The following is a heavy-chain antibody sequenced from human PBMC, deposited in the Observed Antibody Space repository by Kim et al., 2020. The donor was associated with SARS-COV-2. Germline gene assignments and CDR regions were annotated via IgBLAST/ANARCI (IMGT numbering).Heavy chain of an antibody. CDR2: IYSGDKT. CDR3: ATNLAAAGVV. CDR1: GFTVSSNY. D-gene: IGHD6-13*01. J-gene: IGHJ4*02. V-gene: IGHV3-66*01. Sequence: GGSLRLSCAASGFTVSSNYMSWLRQAPGKGLEWLPVIYSGDKTYYVESVKGRLTISRDNSKNTLYLQMSILRVEDTAVYYCATNLAAAGVVWGQGTLVTV.